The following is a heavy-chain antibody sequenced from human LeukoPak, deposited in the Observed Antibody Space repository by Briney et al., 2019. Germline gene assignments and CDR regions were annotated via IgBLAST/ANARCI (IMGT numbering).Heavy chain of an antibody. J-gene: IGHJ4*02. CDR3: AKDPKSYSGYDPIDY. V-gene: IGHV3-30*02. CDR1: GFTFSSYG. D-gene: IGHD5-12*01. Sequence: GGSLRLSCAASGFTFSSYGMHWVRQAPGKGLEWVAFIRYDGSNKYYADSVKGRFTISRDNSKNTLYLQMNSLRAEDTAVYYCAKDPKSYSGYDPIDYWGQGTLVTVSP. CDR2: IRYDGSNK.